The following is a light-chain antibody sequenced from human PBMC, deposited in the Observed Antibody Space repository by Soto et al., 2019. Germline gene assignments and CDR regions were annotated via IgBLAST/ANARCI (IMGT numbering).Light chain of an antibody. CDR3: AAWDDSLRGRV. Sequence: QSVLTQPPSASATPGQRVTISCSGSSSNIGSNPVSWYQQLPGTAPKSLIYSDNQRPSGVPDRISGSRSGTSASLAISGLQSEDEAEYYSAAWDDSLRGRVFGGGTKLTVL. CDR1: SSNIGSNP. J-gene: IGLJ2*01. V-gene: IGLV1-44*01. CDR2: SDN.